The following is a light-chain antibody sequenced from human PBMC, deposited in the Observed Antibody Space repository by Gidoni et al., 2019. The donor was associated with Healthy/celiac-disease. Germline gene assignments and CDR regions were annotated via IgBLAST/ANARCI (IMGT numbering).Light chain of an antibody. Sequence: DIQMTQSPSSLSASVGDRVTITCRASQSISSYLNWYQQKPGKATKLLIYAASSLQSGVPSRFSGSGSGTDFTLTISSLQPEDFATYYFQQSYSTPRKFGQGTKVEIK. CDR1: QSISSY. J-gene: IGKJ1*01. V-gene: IGKV1-39*01. CDR3: QQSYSTPRK. CDR2: AAS.